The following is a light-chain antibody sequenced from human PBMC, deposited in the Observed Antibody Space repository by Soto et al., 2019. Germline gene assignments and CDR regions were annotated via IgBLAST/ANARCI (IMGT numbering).Light chain of an antibody. CDR2: GAS. J-gene: IGKJ4*01. CDR1: QSVSNNY. CDR3: QQANSFPLT. Sequence: IVFTQSPGTLSLSQGERATLSCRASQSVSNNYLAWYQQKPGQAPRLLIYGASNRATGIPDRFSGSGSGTDFTLTISSLEPEDFATYYCQQANSFPLTFGGGTKVDIK. V-gene: IGKV3-20*01.